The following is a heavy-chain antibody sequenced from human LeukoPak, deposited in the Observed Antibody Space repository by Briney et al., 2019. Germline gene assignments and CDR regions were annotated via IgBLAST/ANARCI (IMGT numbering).Heavy chain of an antibody. CDR3: ARESVADISRQSDAFDI. V-gene: IGHV3-74*01. CDR1: GFTFSSHW. J-gene: IGHJ3*02. Sequence: GGSLRLSCAASGFTFSSHWMDWVRQAPGKGLVRVSRIKSDGSSTSYVESVKGRFTISRDNAKNTLYLQMNNLRVEDTAVYYCARESVADISRQSDAFDIWGQGTMVTVS. CDR2: IKSDGSST. D-gene: IGHD3-9*01.